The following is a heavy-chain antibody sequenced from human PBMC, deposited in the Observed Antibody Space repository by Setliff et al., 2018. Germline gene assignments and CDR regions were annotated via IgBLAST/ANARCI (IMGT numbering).Heavy chain of an antibody. V-gene: IGHV1-3*01. Sequence: ASVKVSCKASGYTFTNYVFHWVRQAPGQRLEWMGWINAVSGNTKYSQKFQGRVTITRDTSASTAYMELSSLRAEDTAVYYCAREGVDTRSSTDYRYYMDVWGKGTTVTVSS. CDR2: INAVSGNT. CDR3: AREGVDTRSSTDYRYYMDV. D-gene: IGHD5-18*01. CDR1: GYTFTNYV. J-gene: IGHJ6*03.